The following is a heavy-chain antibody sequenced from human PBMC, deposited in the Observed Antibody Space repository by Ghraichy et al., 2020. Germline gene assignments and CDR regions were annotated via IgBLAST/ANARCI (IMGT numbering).Heavy chain of an antibody. Sequence: SVKVSCKASGGTFSSYTISWVRQAPGQGLEWMGRIIPILGIANYAQKFQGRVTITADKSTSTAYMELSSLRSEDTAVYYCARVTGVRGVIGRLSARYGMDVWGQGTTVTVSS. D-gene: IGHD3-10*01. CDR2: IIPILGIA. V-gene: IGHV1-69*02. CDR1: GGTFSSYT. CDR3: ARVTGVRGVIGRLSARYGMDV. J-gene: IGHJ6*02.